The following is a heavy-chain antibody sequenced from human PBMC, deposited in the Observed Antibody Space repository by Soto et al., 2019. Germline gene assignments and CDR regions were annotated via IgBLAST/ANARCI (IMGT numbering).Heavy chain of an antibody. V-gene: IGHV3-48*02. Sequence: EVQLVESGGGLVQPGGSLRISCAASGFTFSSFALNWVRQAPGKGLEWISYISVTSGTIFYADSVKGRFTISRDDARNSLYLQMNTLRDEDTAVYFCVRDHRWAVDFWGRGTMVTVSS. CDR2: ISVTSGTI. CDR3: VRDHRWAVDF. CDR1: GFTFSSFA. J-gene: IGHJ3*01.